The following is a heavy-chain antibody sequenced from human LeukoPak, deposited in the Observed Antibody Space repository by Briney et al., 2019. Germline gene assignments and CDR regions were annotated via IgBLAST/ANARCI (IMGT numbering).Heavy chain of an antibody. D-gene: IGHD3-10*01. CDR1: GFTFSYYY. Sequence: GGSLRLSCAASGFTFSYYYMSWIRQAPGRGLEWVSYISNSGSTIYYADSVKGRFTISRDNAKNSLYLQMNSLRAEDTAVYYCARDRGYYFDYWGQGTLVTVSS. CDR3: ARDRGYYFDY. V-gene: IGHV3-11*01. CDR2: ISNSGSTI. J-gene: IGHJ4*02.